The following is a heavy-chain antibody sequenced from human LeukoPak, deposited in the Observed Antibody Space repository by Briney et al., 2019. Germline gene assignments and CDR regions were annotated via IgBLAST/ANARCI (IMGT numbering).Heavy chain of an antibody. D-gene: IGHD6-13*01. CDR3: AKGTDPGIAAAGAVLDY. Sequence: PGGSLRLSCAASGFTFSSYGMHWVRQAPGKGLEWVAVISYDGGNKYYADSVKGRFTISRDNSKNTLYLQMNSLRAEDTAVYYCAKGTDPGIAAAGAVLDYWGQGTLVTVSS. J-gene: IGHJ4*02. V-gene: IGHV3-30*18. CDR2: ISYDGGNK. CDR1: GFTFSSYG.